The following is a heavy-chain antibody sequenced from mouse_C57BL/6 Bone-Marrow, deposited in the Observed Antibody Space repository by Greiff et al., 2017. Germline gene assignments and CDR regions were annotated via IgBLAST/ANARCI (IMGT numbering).Heavy chain of an antibody. CDR2: INPSSGYT. J-gene: IGHJ2*01. CDR3: ASHYYGSSFLFDY. Sequence: QVQLKQSGAELAKPGASVKLSCKASGYTFTSYWMHWVKQRPGQGLEWIGYINPSSGYTKYNQKFKDKATLTADNSSSTAYMQLSSLTYEDSAVYYCASHYYGSSFLFDYWGQGTTLTVSS. D-gene: IGHD1-1*01. CDR1: GYTFTSYW. V-gene: IGHV1-7*01.